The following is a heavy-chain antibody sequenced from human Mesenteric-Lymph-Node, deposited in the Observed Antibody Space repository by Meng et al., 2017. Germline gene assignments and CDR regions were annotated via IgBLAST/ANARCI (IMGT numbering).Heavy chain of an antibody. J-gene: IGHJ4*02. CDR3: ARDWGDVRGGFDF. V-gene: IGHV6-1*01. CDR2: TYYRSKYYN. D-gene: IGHD3-10*02. Sequence: HVKLQQSGPGLVKPSQPLSLTCAISGDSVSSNSAAWNWIRQSPSRGLEWLGRTYYRSKYYNDYALSVKSRITINPDTSKNQFSLQLNSVTPEDTAIYYCARDWGDVRGGFDFWGQGTLVTVSS. CDR1: GDSVSSNSAA.